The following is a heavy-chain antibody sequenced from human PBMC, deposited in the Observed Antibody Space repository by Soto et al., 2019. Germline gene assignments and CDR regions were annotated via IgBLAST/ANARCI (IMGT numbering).Heavy chain of an antibody. J-gene: IGHJ6*03. CDR2: INAGNGNT. CDR1: GYTFTSYA. CDR3: ASMGTEPVVAAPTQPYYYYYYMDV. V-gene: IGHV1-3*01. Sequence: ASVKVSCKASGYTFTSYAMHWVRQAPGQRLEWMGWINAGNGNTKYSQKFQGRVTITRDTSASTAYMELSSLRSEDTAVYYCASMGTEPVVAAPTQPYYYYYYMDVWGKGTTVTVSS. D-gene: IGHD2-15*01.